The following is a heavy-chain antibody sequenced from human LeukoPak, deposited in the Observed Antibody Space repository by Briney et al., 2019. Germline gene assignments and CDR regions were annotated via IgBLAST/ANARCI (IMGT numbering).Heavy chain of an antibody. CDR2: IYYSGST. Sequence: SETLSLTCTVSGGSISSSSYYWSWIRQPPGKGLEWIGYIYYSGSTNYNPSLKSRVTISVDTSKNQFSLKLSSVTAADTAFYYCARELQDVFDIWGQGTMVTVSS. D-gene: IGHD4-11*01. J-gene: IGHJ3*02. CDR3: ARELQDVFDI. V-gene: IGHV4-61*01. CDR1: GGSISSSSYY.